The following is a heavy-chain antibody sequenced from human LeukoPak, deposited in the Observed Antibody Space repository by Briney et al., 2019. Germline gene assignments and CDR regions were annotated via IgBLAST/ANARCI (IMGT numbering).Heavy chain of an antibody. Sequence: PSQTLFLTCTVSGGSISSGGYYWSWIRQHPGKGLEWIGYIYYSGSTYYNPSLKSRVTISVDTSKNQFSLKLSSVTAADTAVYYCARTLRFLEWFDYWGQGTLVTVSS. CDR1: GGSISSGGYY. J-gene: IGHJ4*02. V-gene: IGHV4-31*03. D-gene: IGHD3-3*01. CDR2: IYYSGST. CDR3: ARTLRFLEWFDY.